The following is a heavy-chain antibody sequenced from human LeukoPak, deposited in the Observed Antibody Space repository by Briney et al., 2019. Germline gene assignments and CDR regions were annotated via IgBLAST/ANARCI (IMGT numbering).Heavy chain of an antibody. J-gene: IGHJ2*01. V-gene: IGHV3-30*04. Sequence: GGSLRLSCADSGFTFSTYAMHWVRQAPGKGLEWVAVVSSDGDNKYYADSVKGRFTISRDNSKNTLYLQMSGLRAEDTAVYYCATGSGGRYWYFDLWGRGTLVTVSS. CDR3: ATGSGGRYWYFDL. D-gene: IGHD2-15*01. CDR1: GFTFSTYA. CDR2: VSSDGDNK.